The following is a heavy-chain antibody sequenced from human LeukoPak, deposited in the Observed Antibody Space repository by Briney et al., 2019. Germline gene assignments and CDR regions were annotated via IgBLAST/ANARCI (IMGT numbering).Heavy chain of an antibody. D-gene: IGHD4-17*01. CDR3: ATIYGDYSDFDS. CDR1: GASFSGSY. V-gene: IGHV4-34*01. Sequence: PSETLSLTCAVYGASFSGSYWSWIRQPPGKGLEWIGEITHNGRINHNPSLRSRVSISVDRSMNQFSLKMASRPTPTTAVYYCATIYGDYSDFDSWGQGTLVTVSS. CDR2: ITHNGRI. J-gene: IGHJ4*02.